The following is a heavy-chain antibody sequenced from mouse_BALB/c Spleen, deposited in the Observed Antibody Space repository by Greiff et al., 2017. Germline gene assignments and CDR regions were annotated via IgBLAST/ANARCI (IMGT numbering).Heavy chain of an antibody. CDR3: ARWGSLLLRYYVDF. V-gene: IGHV5-6-5*01. CDR1: GFTFSSYA. D-gene: IGHD1-1*01. Sequence: EVKLMESGGGLVKPGGSLKLSCADSGFTFSSYAMSWVRQTPEKMLEWVASISSGGSTYYPASVKGLFTISMDNARNILYLQMSSLRSEDTAMYYCARWGSLLLRYYVDFWGQGTTLTVSS. J-gene: IGHJ2*01. CDR2: ISSGGST.